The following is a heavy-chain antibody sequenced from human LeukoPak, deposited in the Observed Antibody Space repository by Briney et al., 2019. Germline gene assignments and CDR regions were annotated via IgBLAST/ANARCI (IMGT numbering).Heavy chain of an antibody. CDR1: GYSFTGYF. J-gene: IGHJ4*02. D-gene: IGHD3-16*01. CDR3: ARAWGSLYYFDH. CDR2: INPNNGLT. V-gene: IGHV1-2*02. Sequence: ASVKVSCKASGYSFTGYFLHWVRQAPGQGLEWMGWINPNNGLTNYTQKFKGRATMTRDTSSATGYMELNRLTSDDTAVFYCARAWGSLYYFDHWGQGTLVTVSS.